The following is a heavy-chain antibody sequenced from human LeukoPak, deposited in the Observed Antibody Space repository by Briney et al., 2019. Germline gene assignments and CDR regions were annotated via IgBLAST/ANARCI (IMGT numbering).Heavy chain of an antibody. D-gene: IGHD2-2*01. V-gene: IGHV1-46*01. J-gene: IGHJ4*02. Sequence: GASVKVSCKASGYTFTTYYMHWVRQAPGLGLEWMGIINPSGGSTSYAQKFQGRVTMTRDTSTSTVYMELSSLRSEDTAVYYCARDRSSSCLFDNWGQGTLVIVSS. CDR3: ARDRSSSCLFDN. CDR2: INPSGGST. CDR1: GYTFTTYY.